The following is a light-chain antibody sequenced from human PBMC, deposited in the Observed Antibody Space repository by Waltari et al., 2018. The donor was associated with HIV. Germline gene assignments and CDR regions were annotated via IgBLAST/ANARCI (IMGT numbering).Light chain of an antibody. CDR1: GSDVVASKY. CDR2: DVN. J-gene: IGLJ1*01. CDR3: CSYAGSSTFGFYV. V-gene: IGLV2-23*02. Sequence: QSALTPPASVSGSPEPPITISCHGAGSDVVASKYVSWSQQYPGKAPKLIIYDVNKRPSGVSNRFSGSKSGNTASLTISGLQAEDEADYYCCSYAGSSTFGFYVFGTGTKVTVL.